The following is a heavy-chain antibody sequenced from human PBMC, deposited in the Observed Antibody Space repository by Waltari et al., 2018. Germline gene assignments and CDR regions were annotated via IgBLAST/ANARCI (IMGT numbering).Heavy chain of an antibody. CDR2: IYTSGST. Sequence: QVQLQESGPGLVKPSQTLSLTCTVSGGSISSGSYCWSWIRQPAGKGLEWIGYIYTSGSTNYNPSLKSRVTISVDTSKNQFSLKLSSVTAADTAVYYCARSKLWSGQGVDYWGQGTLVTVSS. CDR3: ARSKLWSGQGVDY. V-gene: IGHV4-61*09. D-gene: IGHD3-3*01. CDR1: GGSISSGSYC. J-gene: IGHJ4*02.